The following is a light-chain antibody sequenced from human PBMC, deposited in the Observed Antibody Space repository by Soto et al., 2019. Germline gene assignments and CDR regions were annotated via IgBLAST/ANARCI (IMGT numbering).Light chain of an antibody. J-gene: IGLJ1*01. CDR3: AAWDDSLSAH. CDR1: SSNIGSNY. Sequence: QPVLTQPPSASGTPGQRVTISSSGSSSNIGSNYVYWYQQLPGTAPKLLISRNDQRPSGVPDRFSGSKSGTSASLAISGLRSEDEADYYCAAWDDSLSAHFGTGTKLTVL. V-gene: IGLV1-47*01. CDR2: RND.